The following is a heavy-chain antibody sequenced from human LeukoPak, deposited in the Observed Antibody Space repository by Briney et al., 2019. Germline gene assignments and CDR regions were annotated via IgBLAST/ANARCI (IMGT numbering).Heavy chain of an antibody. V-gene: IGHV1-69*13. CDR1: GGTFSSYA. CDR3: ARFGQFGDPSPFDY. Sequence: SVKVSCKASGGTFSSYAISWVRQAPGQGLEWMGGIIPIFGTANYAQKFQGRVTITADESTSTAYMELSSLRSEDTAVYYCARFGQFGDPSPFDYWGQGTLVTVSS. CDR2: IIPIFGTA. D-gene: IGHD3-10*01. J-gene: IGHJ4*02.